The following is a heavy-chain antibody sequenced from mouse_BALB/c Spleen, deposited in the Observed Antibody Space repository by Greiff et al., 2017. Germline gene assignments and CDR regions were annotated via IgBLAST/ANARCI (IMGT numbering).Heavy chain of an antibody. D-gene: IGHD1-1*01. CDR1: GYTFTSYW. V-gene: IGHV1-7*01. CDR2: INPSTGYT. Sequence: QVQLKQSGAELAKPGASVKMSCKASGYTFTSYWLHWVKQRPGQGLEWIGYINPSTGYTEYNQKFKDKATLTADKSSSTAYMQLSSLTSEDSAVYNCARDYYYGSSNYWGQGTTLTVSS. CDR3: ARDYYYGSSNY. J-gene: IGHJ2*01.